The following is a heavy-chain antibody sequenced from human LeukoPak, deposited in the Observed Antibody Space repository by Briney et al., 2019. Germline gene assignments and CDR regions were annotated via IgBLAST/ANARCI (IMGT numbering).Heavy chain of an antibody. D-gene: IGHD6-13*01. CDR3: ARIGSSWSFDY. Sequence: GESPKISCKGSGYTFSTYWIGWVRQMPGKGLEWMGIIYPGDSDIRYSPSFQGQVTISADKSTSTAYLQWSSLKASDTAMYYCARIGSSWSFDYWGQGTLVTVSS. CDR1: GYTFSTYW. CDR2: IYPGDSDI. J-gene: IGHJ4*02. V-gene: IGHV5-51*01.